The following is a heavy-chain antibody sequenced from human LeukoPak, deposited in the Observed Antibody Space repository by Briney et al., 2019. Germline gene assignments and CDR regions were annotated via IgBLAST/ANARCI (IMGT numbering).Heavy chain of an antibody. D-gene: IGHD3-3*01. CDR2: IWYDGSNK. CDR1: GFTFSSYG. J-gene: IGHJ6*02. V-gene: IGHV3-33*01. Sequence: GGSLRLSCAASGFTFSSYGMHWVRQAPGKGLEWVAVIWYDGSNKYYADSVKGRFTISRDNSKNTLYLQMNSLRAEDTAVYYGARDLFWEWLLFDYYYYGMDAWAKGPRSPSP. CDR3: ARDLFWEWLLFDYYYYGMDA.